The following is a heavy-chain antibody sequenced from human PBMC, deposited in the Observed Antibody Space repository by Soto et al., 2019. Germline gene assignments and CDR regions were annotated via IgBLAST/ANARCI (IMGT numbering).Heavy chain of an antibody. CDR3: ARDLVGATRGGDY. V-gene: IGHV1-69*01. CDR2: IIPIFGTA. D-gene: IGHD1-26*01. J-gene: IGHJ4*02. Sequence: QVQLVQSGAEVKKPGSSVKVSCKASGGTFSSFAISWVRQAPGQGLEWMGGIIPIFGTANYAQKFQGRVTITAYESTSTAYLELSSLRSEDTAVYYCARDLVGATRGGDYWGQGTLVTVSS. CDR1: GGTFSSFA.